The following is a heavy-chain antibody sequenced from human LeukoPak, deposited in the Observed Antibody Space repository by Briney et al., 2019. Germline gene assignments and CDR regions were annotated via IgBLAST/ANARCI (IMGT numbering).Heavy chain of an antibody. J-gene: IGHJ4*02. CDR1: GFTFSSYW. Sequence: QAGGSLRLSCAASGFTFSSYWMHWVRQGPGKGLVWVSRINSDGSSTSYADSVKGRFTISRDNSKNTVSLQMNSLRAEDTAVYYCVSFYETYWGRGTLVTVSS. CDR2: INSDGSST. D-gene: IGHD2/OR15-2a*01. V-gene: IGHV3-74*01. CDR3: VSFYETY.